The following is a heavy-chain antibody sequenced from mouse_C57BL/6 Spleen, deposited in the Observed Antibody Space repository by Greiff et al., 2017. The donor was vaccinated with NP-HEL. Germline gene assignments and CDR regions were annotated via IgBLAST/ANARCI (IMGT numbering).Heavy chain of an antibody. V-gene: IGHV5-16*01. Sequence: EVMLVESEGGLVQPGSSMKLSCTASGFTFSDYYMAWVRQVPEKGLEWVANINYDGSSTYYLDSLKSRFIISRDNAKNILYLQMSSLKSEDTATYYCARGGGSSDWYFDVWGTGTTVTVSS. CDR3: ARGGGSSDWYFDV. CDR1: GFTFSDYY. D-gene: IGHD1-1*01. J-gene: IGHJ1*03. CDR2: INYDGSST.